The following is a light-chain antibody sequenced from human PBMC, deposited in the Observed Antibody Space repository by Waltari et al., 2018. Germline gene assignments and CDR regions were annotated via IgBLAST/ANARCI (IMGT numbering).Light chain of an antibody. V-gene: IGKV1-5*03. Sequence: DIQMTQAPSTLSASAGDRVTITCRASQSISSWLAWYQQKPGKAPKLLSYKASSLERGVPSRFSGSGSRTEFTLTISSLQPDDFATYYCQQYNSDSRTFGQGTKVEIK. CDR2: KAS. CDR3: QQYNSDSRT. CDR1: QSISSW. J-gene: IGKJ1*01.